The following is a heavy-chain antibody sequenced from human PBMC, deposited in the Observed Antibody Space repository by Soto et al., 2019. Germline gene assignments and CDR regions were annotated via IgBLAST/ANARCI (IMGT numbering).Heavy chain of an antibody. CDR1: ADTFNSYS. V-gene: IGHV1-69*01. J-gene: IGHJ5*02. Sequence: QVQLVQSGAEVKKPGSSVKVSCKASADTFNSYSLSWLRQAPGQRLEWMGGITPIFGTADYAQSFEDRLTITADDSTTTGYMELSSLRSDDTAVYYCAGSLERTTVPNCFDPWGQGALVTFSS. CDR2: ITPIFGTA. D-gene: IGHD4-17*01. CDR3: AGSLERTTVPNCFDP.